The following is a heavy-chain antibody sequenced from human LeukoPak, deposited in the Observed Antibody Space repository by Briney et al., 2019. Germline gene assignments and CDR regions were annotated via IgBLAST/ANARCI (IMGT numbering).Heavy chain of an antibody. CDR2: ISWNSGSI. Sequence: GGSLRLSCAASGFTFDDYAMHWVRQAPGKGLEWVSGISWNSGSIGYADSVKGRFTISRDNAKNSLYLQMNSLRAEDTALYYCAKDTAGRQWLDGDFDYWGQGTLVTVSS. V-gene: IGHV3-9*01. D-gene: IGHD6-19*01. J-gene: IGHJ4*02. CDR3: AKDTAGRQWLDGDFDY. CDR1: GFTFDDYA.